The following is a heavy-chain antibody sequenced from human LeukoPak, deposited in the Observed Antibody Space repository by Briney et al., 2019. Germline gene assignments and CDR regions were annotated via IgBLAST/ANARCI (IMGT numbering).Heavy chain of an antibody. CDR3: AKNRSVVWEAGDDFDI. V-gene: IGHV3-23*01. J-gene: IGHJ3*02. CDR2: ISSGGVYT. D-gene: IGHD1-26*01. Sequence: GGSLRLSCEASGFTVSNCAMNWVRQAPGKGLEWVSTISSGGVYTYYADSVKGRFTFSRENSKNTLYLHMNSLRVEDTAVYYCAKNRSVVWEAGDDFDIWGQGTMVTVSS. CDR1: GFTVSNCA.